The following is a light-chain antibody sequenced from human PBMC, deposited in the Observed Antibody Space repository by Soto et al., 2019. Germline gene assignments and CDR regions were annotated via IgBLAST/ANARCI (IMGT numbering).Light chain of an antibody. CDR1: QSLLHSNGYNY. J-gene: IGKJ2*01. CDR3: MQTLQTPPYT. Sequence: DIVMTLSPLSLAVTPGEPASISCRSSQSLLHSNGYNYLAWYLQKPGQAPQLLISMGSDRASGVPDRISGSGSGTDFTLKISRVEAEDVGIYYCMQTLQTPPYTFGQGTKTGDQT. V-gene: IGKV2-28*01. CDR2: MGS.